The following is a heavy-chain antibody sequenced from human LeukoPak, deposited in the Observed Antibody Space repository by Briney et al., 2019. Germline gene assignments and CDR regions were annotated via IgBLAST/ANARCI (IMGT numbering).Heavy chain of an antibody. CDR1: GFTFSSYS. V-gene: IGHV3-21*01. J-gene: IGHJ4*02. CDR3: ASSGDLLERRDY. CDR2: ISGSSSYI. D-gene: IGHD3-16*01. Sequence: GGSLRLSCAASGFTFSSYSMNWVRQAPGKGLEWVSSISGSSSYIYYADSVKGRFTISRDNAKNSLYLQMNSLRAEDTAVYYCASSGDLLERRDYWGQGTLVTVSS.